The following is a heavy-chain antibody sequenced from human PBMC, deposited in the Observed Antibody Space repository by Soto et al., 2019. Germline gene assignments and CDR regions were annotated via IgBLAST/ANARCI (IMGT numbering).Heavy chain of an antibody. CDR3: ARGKDGSDYYFAS. CDR1: GDTFSDYT. V-gene: IGHV1-69*01. J-gene: IGHJ4*02. Sequence: QVQLVQSGAEVTKPGSSVKVSCKASGDTFSDYTISWVRQAPGQGLEWMGGIVPIFGKPTYPQKFQGRVTITADESTTTAYMELSSLRSEDTATYYCARGKDGSDYYFASWGQGTLVTVSS. D-gene: IGHD3-22*01. CDR2: IVPIFGKP.